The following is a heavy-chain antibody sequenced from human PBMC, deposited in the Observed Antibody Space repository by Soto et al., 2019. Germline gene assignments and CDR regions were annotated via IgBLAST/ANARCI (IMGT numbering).Heavy chain of an antibody. CDR3: VKDSPITEWELLPYFDY. J-gene: IGHJ4*02. V-gene: IGHV3-64D*06. CDR1: GFTFSSYA. D-gene: IGHD1-26*01. CDR2: ISSNGGST. Sequence: EVQLVESGGGLVQPGGSLRLSCSASGFTFSSYAMHWVRQAPGKGLEYVSAISSNGGSTYYADSVKGRFTISRDNSKNTLYLQMSSLRAEDTAVYYCVKDSPITEWELLPYFDYWGQGTLVTVSS.